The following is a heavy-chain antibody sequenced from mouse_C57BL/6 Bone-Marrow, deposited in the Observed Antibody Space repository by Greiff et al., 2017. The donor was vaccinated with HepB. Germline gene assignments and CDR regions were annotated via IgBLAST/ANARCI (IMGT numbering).Heavy chain of an antibody. J-gene: IGHJ3*01. Sequence: DVQLVESGGGLVKPGGSLKLSCAASGFTFSDYGMHWVRQAPEKGLEWVAYISSGSSTIYYADTVKGRFTISRDNATNTLFLQMTSLRSEDTAMYYCARENWDDWFAYWGQGTLVTVSA. CDR3: ARENWDDWFAY. V-gene: IGHV5-17*01. CDR2: ISSGSSTI. D-gene: IGHD4-1*01. CDR1: GFTFSDYG.